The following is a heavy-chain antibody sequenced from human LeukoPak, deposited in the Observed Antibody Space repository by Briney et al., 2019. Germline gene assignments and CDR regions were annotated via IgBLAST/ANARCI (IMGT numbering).Heavy chain of an antibody. D-gene: IGHD6-19*01. V-gene: IGHV1-2*02. J-gene: IGHJ4*02. Sequence: ASVKVSCKASGYTFTGYYMHWMRQAPGQGLEWMGWINPNSGVTNFAQNFQGRVTMTRDTSISTAYMELSRLRSDDTAVYYCPRVLVTLAGPIDYWGQGTLVTVSS. CDR2: INPNSGVT. CDR3: PRVLVTLAGPIDY. CDR1: GYTFTGYY.